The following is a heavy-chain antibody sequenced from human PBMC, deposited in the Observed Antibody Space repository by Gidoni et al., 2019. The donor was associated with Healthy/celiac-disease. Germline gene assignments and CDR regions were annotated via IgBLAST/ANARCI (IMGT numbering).Heavy chain of an antibody. J-gene: IGHJ4*02. CDR2: IYYGWST. Sequence: QLQLQESGPGLVQPSETLSLTCTVSGGSISSSSYYWGWIRQPPGKGLEWIGSIYYGWSTYYNPSLKSRVTISVDTSKNQFSLKLSSVTAADTAVYYCARHATVVTYYFDYWGQGTLVTVSS. CDR1: GGSISSSSYY. D-gene: IGHD4-17*01. CDR3: ARHATVVTYYFDY. V-gene: IGHV4-39*01.